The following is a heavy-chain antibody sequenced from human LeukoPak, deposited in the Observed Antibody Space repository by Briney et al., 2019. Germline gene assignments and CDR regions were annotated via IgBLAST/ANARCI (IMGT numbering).Heavy chain of an antibody. Sequence: ASVKVSCKASGYTFTSYGISWVRQAPGQGLEWMGWISAYNGNTNYAQKLQGRVTMTTDTSTSTAYMELRSLRSDDTAVYYCARVASSYDFWGAWFDPWGQGTLVTVSS. CDR2: ISAYNGNT. CDR1: GYTFTSYG. CDR3: ARVASSYDFWGAWFDP. V-gene: IGHV1-18*01. J-gene: IGHJ5*02. D-gene: IGHD3-3*01.